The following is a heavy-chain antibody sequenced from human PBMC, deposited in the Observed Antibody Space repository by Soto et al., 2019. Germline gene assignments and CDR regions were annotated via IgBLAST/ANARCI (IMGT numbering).Heavy chain of an antibody. CDR1: GFTFSSYA. CDR2: ISGSGGST. V-gene: IGHV3-23*01. Sequence: GGSLRLSCAASGFTFSSYAMRWVRQAPVRGLEWVSAISGSGGSTYYADSVKGRFTISRDDSKNTLYLQMNSLRAEDTAVYYCARRGSGSYYDYWGQGTLVTVSS. J-gene: IGHJ4*02. CDR3: ARRGSGSYYDY. D-gene: IGHD1-26*01.